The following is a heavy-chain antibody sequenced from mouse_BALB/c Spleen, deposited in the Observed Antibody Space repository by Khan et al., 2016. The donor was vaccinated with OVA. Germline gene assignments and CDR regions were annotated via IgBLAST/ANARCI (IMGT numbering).Heavy chain of an antibody. D-gene: IGHD2-4*01. J-gene: IGHJ3*01. Sequence: EVKLLESGPGLVKPSQSLSLTCTVTGYSITSEYAWNWIRQFPGNKLEWMGYINYSGNTRFNPSLKSRTSITRDTSTNQSFLQLNSVTTEDTATYYCARKDYYDYDPFPYWGQGTLVTVSA. CDR3: ARKDYYDYDPFPY. V-gene: IGHV3-2*02. CDR2: INYSGNT. CDR1: GYSITSEYA.